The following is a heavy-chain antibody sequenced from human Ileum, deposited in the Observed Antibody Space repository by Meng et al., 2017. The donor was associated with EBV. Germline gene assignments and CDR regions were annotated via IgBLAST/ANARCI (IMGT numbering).Heavy chain of an antibody. J-gene: IGHJ4*02. Sequence: APRRVSPSETRSLSCTVSVVSISSYYWSWSRQPPGKGLEWIGYIYSSGSTNYNPSLKSRVTISVDTSKNQFSLNLSSVTAADTAVYYCARGGWSLDYWGQGTLVTVSS. CDR2: IYSSGST. CDR1: VVSISSYY. CDR3: ARGGWSLDY. V-gene: IGHV4-59*08. D-gene: IGHD2-15*01.